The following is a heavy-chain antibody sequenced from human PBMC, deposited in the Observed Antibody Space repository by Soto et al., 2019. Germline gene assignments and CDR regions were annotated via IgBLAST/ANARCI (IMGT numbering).Heavy chain of an antibody. V-gene: IGHV3-33*01. CDR2: IWYDGSNK. D-gene: IGHD3-10*01. Sequence: QVQLVESGGGVVQPGRSLRLSCAASGFTLSSYGMHWVRQAPGKGLEWVAVIWYDGSNKYYADSVKGRFTISRDNSKNTLYLQMNSLRAEDTAVYYCARELGSWHYYGSGSFYYGMDVWGQGTTVTVSS. CDR3: ARELGSWHYYGSGSFYYGMDV. J-gene: IGHJ6*02. CDR1: GFTLSSYG.